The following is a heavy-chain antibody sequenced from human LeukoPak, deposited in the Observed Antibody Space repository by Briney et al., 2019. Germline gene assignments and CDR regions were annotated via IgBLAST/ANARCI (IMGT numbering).Heavy chain of an antibody. CDR2: IIPIFGTA. D-gene: IGHD6-13*01. J-gene: IGHJ3*02. CDR1: GGTFSSYA. Sequence: ASVKVSCKASGGTFSSYAISWVRQAPGQGLEWMGGIIPIFGTANYAQKFQGRVTITADKSTSTAYMELSSLRSEDTAVYYCVRGLRDSSSWDAFDIWGQGTMVTVSS. V-gene: IGHV1-69*06. CDR3: VRGLRDSSSWDAFDI.